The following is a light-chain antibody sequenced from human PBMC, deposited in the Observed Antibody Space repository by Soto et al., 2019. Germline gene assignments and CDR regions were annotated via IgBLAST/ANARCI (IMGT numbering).Light chain of an antibody. J-gene: IGLJ3*02. CDR2: DVS. Sequence: QSALTQPASVSGSPGQSITISCTGTSSDIGDYKYVSWYQQHPGNPPKLIIYDVSDRPSGVSNRFSGSKSGNTASLTISGLQAEDEANYYCCSYAGSSTWVFGGGTKLTVL. CDR3: CSYAGSSTWV. V-gene: IGLV2-14*03. CDR1: SSDIGDYKY.